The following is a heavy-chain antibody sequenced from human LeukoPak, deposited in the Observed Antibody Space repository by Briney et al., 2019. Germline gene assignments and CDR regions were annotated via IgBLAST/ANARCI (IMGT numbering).Heavy chain of an antibody. CDR3: ARGQWGAFDL. CDR2: IHSDGSST. D-gene: IGHD6-19*01. V-gene: IGHV3-74*01. Sequence: GGSLRLPCVASGFTFSSYWMHWVRQAPGKGLVWVSRIHSDGSSTTYADSVKGRFAISRDNSKNTLYLQMNSLRAEDTAVYYCARGQWGAFDLWGQGTTVTVSS. J-gene: IGHJ3*01. CDR1: GFTFSSYW.